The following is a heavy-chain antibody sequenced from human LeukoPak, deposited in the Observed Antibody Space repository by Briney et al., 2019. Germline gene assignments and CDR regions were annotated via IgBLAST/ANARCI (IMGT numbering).Heavy chain of an antibody. CDR2: IYYSGST. J-gene: IGHJ4*02. D-gene: IGHD1-26*01. Sequence: SETLSLTFTVSGGSISSSSYYWGWIRQPPGKGLEWIGSIYYSGSTYYNPSLKSRVTISVDTSKNQFSLKLSSVTAADTAVYYCARGVRSGSYRGPFDYWGQGTLVTVSS. V-gene: IGHV4-39*07. CDR1: GGSISSSSYY. CDR3: ARGVRSGSYRGPFDY.